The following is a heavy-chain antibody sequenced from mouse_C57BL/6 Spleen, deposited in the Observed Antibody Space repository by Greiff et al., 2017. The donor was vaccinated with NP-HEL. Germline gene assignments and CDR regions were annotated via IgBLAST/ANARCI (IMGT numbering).Heavy chain of an antibody. D-gene: IGHD1-1*01. CDR1: GFNIKDYY. J-gene: IGHJ1*03. CDR3: ARSHYFYCRSYGWYFDV. CDR2: IAPEEGET. Sequence: VQLQQSGAELVKPGASVKLSCTASGFNIKDYYMHWVKQRTEQGLEWIGRIAPEEGETKYAPTFPGQATITADTSYNTAYLQLSNLTSENTDVSYCARSHYFYCRSYGWYFDVWGTGTTVTVSS. V-gene: IGHV14-2*01.